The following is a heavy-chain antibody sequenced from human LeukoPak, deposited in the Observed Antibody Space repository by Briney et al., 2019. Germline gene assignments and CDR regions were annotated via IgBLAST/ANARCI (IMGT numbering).Heavy chain of an antibody. CDR1: GFTFSSYE. V-gene: IGHV3-7*01. D-gene: IGHD3-10*01. Sequence: GGSLRLSCAASGFTFSSYEMNWVRQAPGKGLEWVANIKQDGSEKYYVDSVKGRFTISRDNAKNSLYLQMNSLRAEDTAVYYCAREVNRFGELVNNWFDPWGQGTPVTVSS. J-gene: IGHJ5*02. CDR2: IKQDGSEK. CDR3: AREVNRFGELVNNWFDP.